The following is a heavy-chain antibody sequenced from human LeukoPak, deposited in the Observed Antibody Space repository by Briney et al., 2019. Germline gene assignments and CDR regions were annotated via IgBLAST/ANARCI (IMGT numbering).Heavy chain of an antibody. Sequence: GRSLRLSCAASGFTFSSYGMHWVRQAPGKGLEWVAVIWYDGSNKYYADSVKGRFTISRDNSKNTLYLQMNSLRAEDTAVYYCARGYCSGGSCDSEYYFDYWGQGTLVTVSS. CDR2: IWYDGSNK. CDR3: ARGYCSGGSCDSEYYFDY. D-gene: IGHD2-15*01. V-gene: IGHV3-33*01. J-gene: IGHJ4*02. CDR1: GFTFSSYG.